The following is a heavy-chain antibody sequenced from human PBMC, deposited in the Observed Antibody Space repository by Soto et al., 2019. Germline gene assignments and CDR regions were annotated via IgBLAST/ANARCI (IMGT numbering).Heavy chain of an antibody. CDR2: ISHSGST. D-gene: IGHD5-18*01. CDR1: GGSISSYY. Sequence: PSETLSLTCTVSGGSISSYYWSWIRQPPGKGLEWIGYISHSGSTNYNPSLKSRVTISVDTSKNQFSLKLTSVTAADTAVYYCAIQSLKGYGTDFHAYWAQGALDIVSS. J-gene: IGHJ4*02. CDR3: AIQSLKGYGTDFHAY. V-gene: IGHV4-59*01.